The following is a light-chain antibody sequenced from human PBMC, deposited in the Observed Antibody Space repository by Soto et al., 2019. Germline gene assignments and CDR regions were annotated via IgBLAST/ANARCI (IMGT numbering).Light chain of an antibody. CDR3: QQYDSSPWT. CDR1: QTISSGF. V-gene: IGKV3-20*01. Sequence: EIVLTQSPGTVSVSPGEGATLSCRASQTISSGFLAWYQQKPGQAPRLPIYGASRRAAGTPDRFSGSGSGTDFTLTISRLEPEDFAVYSCQQYDSSPWTFGQGTKVDFK. J-gene: IGKJ1*01. CDR2: GAS.